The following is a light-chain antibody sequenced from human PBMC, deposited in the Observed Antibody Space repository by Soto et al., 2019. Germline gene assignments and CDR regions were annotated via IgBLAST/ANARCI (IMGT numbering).Light chain of an antibody. J-gene: IGLJ1*01. CDR2: RNN. V-gene: IGLV1-47*01. Sequence: QSVLTQPPSASGTPGQGVTISCSGSTSNIGSNYVYWYQQLPGTAPKLLIYRNNQRPSGVPDRFSGSKSGTSASLAISGLRSDDEADYFCATWDDGLNGFYVFGTWPKVTVL. CDR3: ATWDDGLNGFYV. CDR1: TSNIGSNY.